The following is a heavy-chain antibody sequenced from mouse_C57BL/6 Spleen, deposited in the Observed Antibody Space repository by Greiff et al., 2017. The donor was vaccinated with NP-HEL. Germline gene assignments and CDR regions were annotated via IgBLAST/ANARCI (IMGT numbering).Heavy chain of an antibody. CDR1: GYTFTDYE. J-gene: IGHJ2*01. CDR3: TRYYGSSYGYYFDY. V-gene: IGHV1-15*01. Sequence: QVQLKESGAELVRPGASVTLSCKASGYTFTDYEMHWVKQTPVHGLEWIGAIDPETGGTAYNQKFKGKAILTADKSSSTAYMELRSLTSEDSAVYYCTRYYGSSYGYYFDYWGQGTTLTVSS. D-gene: IGHD1-1*01. CDR2: IDPETGGT.